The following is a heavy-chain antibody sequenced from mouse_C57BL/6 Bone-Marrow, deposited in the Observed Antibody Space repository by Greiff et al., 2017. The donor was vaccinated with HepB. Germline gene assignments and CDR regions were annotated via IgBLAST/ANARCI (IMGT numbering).Heavy chain of an antibody. CDR1: GYTFTDYY. J-gene: IGHJ3*01. D-gene: IGHD1-1*01. V-gene: IGHV1-26*01. CDR2: INPNNGGT. Sequence: VQLQQSGPELVKPGASVKISCKASGYTFTDYYMNWVKQSHGKSLEWIGDINPNNGGTSYNQKFKGKATLTVDKSSSTAYMQLRSLTSEDSAVYYCAPTVVAPRFAYWGQGTLGTVSA. CDR3: APTVVAPRFAY.